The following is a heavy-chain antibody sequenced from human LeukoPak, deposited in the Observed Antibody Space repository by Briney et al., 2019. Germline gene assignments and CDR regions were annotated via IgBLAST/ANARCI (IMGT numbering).Heavy chain of an antibody. Sequence: ASVNVSCKASVYTFTSYGISWVRQAPGQGLEWMGWISAYNGNTNYAQKLQGRVTMTTDTSTSTAYMELRSLRSDDTAVYYCARDMPRAARSFPFFGPRSYFDYWGQGTLVTVSS. V-gene: IGHV1-18*01. J-gene: IGHJ4*02. CDR2: ISAYNGNT. D-gene: IGHD6-6*01. CDR1: VYTFTSYG. CDR3: ARDMPRAARSFPFFGPRSYFDY.